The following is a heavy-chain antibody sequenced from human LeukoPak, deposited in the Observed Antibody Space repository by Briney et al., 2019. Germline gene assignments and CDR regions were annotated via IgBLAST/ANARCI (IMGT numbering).Heavy chain of an antibody. CDR1: GFTFSTYW. J-gene: IGHJ5*02. Sequence: GGSLRLSCAASGFTFSTYWMSWVRQAPGKGLEWVANMNQDGSQKYYVDSVKGRFTISRDNAKNSLYLQMNSLRAEDTAIYYCARATAHSWDPWGQGTLVTVSS. V-gene: IGHV3-7*01. CDR2: MNQDGSQK. D-gene: IGHD2-21*02. CDR3: ARATAHSWDP.